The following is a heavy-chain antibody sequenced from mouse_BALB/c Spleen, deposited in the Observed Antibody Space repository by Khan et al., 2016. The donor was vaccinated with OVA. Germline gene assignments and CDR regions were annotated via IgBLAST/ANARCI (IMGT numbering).Heavy chain of an antibody. J-gene: IGHJ3*01. Sequence: EVELVESGGGLVKPGGSLKLSCAASGFTFSTYAMSWVRQTPEKRLEWVATISSDGDYTYFPDNETGRFTISRDNAKNTLCLQMTSLRSEDTAMYYCARSPYGNFAYWGQGTLVTVSA. CDR3: ARSPYGNFAY. V-gene: IGHV5-9-3*01. CDR1: GFTFSTYA. CDR2: ISSDGDYT. D-gene: IGHD2-1*01.